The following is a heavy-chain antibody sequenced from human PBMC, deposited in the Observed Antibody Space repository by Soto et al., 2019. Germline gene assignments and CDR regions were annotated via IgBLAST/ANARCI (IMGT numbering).Heavy chain of an antibody. CDR1: GYTFTGNY. Sequence: QVQLVQSGAEVKKPGASVKVSCKVSGYTFTGNYMHWMRKAPGQGPEWMGWINPRNGDTDYAQKFQGRVTITRDTSIIIACMGLSRLTYDATAISFCVRGGGVDVLTPTLIVFDYWGQGTRLTVSS. CDR3: VRGGGVDVLTPTLIVFDY. D-gene: IGHD2-21*02. V-gene: IGHV1-2*02. CDR2: INPRNGDT. J-gene: IGHJ4*02.